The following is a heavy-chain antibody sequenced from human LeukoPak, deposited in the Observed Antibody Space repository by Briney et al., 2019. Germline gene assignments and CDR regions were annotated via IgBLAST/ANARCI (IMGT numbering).Heavy chain of an antibody. CDR1: GFTFSSYG. D-gene: IGHD3-22*01. Sequence: TGGSLRLSCAASGFTFSSYGMHWVRQAPGKGLEWVAFIRYDGSNKYYADSVKGRFTISRDNSKNTLYLQMSSLRAEDTAVYYCAKDMDSSGYYYSFDYWGQGTLVTVSS. V-gene: IGHV3-30*02. J-gene: IGHJ4*02. CDR3: AKDMDSSGYYYSFDY. CDR2: IRYDGSNK.